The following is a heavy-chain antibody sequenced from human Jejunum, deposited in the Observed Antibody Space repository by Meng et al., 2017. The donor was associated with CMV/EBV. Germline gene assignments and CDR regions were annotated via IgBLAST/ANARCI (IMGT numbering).Heavy chain of an antibody. CDR2: IRNDGSKK. D-gene: IGHD3-22*01. CDR1: GFTFRTYG. J-gene: IGHJ6*02. Sequence: CAASGFTFRTYGMHWVRRAPGKGLEWVGFIRNDGSKKFYADSVRGRFTVSRDNSKNTLYVQMNSLRAEDTAVYYCAKAYDSGMDVWGQGTTVTVSS. CDR3: AKAYDSGMDV. V-gene: IGHV3-30*02.